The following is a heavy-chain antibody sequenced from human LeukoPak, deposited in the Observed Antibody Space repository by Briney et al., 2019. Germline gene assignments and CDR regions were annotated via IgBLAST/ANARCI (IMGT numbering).Heavy chain of an antibody. Sequence: GASVKVSCKASGYTFTSYDINWVRQATGQGLEWMGWMNPNSGNTGYAQKFQGRVTMTRNTSISTAYMELSSLRSEDTAVYYCARAALPYSSSWTYYYYMDVWGKGTTVTVSS. J-gene: IGHJ6*03. CDR2: MNPNSGNT. V-gene: IGHV1-8*01. CDR3: ARAALPYSSSWTYYYYMDV. CDR1: GYTFTSYD. D-gene: IGHD6-6*01.